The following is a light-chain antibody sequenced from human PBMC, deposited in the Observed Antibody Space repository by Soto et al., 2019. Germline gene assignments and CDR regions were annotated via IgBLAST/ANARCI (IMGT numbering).Light chain of an antibody. J-gene: IGLJ2*01. CDR2: EVI. Sequence: QSVLTQPASVSGSPGQSITISCTGTSSDVGRYNYVSWYQQHPGRAPRLIVYEVINRPAGVSNRFSGSKSGNTASLTISGLHAADEADYYCCSYTRSSTFLFGGGTKVTVL. V-gene: IGLV2-14*01. CDR3: CSYTRSSTFL. CDR1: SSDVGRYNY.